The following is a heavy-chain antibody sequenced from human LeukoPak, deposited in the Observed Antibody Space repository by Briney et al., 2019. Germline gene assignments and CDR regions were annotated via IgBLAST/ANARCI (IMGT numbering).Heavy chain of an antibody. J-gene: IGHJ4*02. CDR1: GGSISSSSYY. D-gene: IGHD3-3*01. CDR2: IYYSGST. V-gene: IGHV4-39*03. Sequence: PSETLSLTCTVSGGSISSSSYYWGWIRQPPGKGLEWIGSIYYSGSTYYNPSLKSRVTISVDTSKNQFSLKLSSVTAADTAVYYCWGRPNYDFWSGYLIAPDYWGQGTLVTVSS. CDR3: WGRPNYDFWSGYLIAPDY.